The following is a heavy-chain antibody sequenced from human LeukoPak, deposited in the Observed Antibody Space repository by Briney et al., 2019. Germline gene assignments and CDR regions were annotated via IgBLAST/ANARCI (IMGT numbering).Heavy chain of an antibody. CDR3: SRAGRGVAPNFDS. D-gene: IGHD5-12*01. CDR1: GGSINNYY. Sequence: SETLSLTCTVSGGSINNYYWNWIRQPPGKGLEWIGYIYYNGNTNYNPSLRSRVTILLDTSDNQFSLKLNSVTAADTAVYYRSRAGRGVAPNFDSWGQGTLVTVSS. V-gene: IGHV4-59*01. CDR2: IYYNGNT. J-gene: IGHJ4*02.